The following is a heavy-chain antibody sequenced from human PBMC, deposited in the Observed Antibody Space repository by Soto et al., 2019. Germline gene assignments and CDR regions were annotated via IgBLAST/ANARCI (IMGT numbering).Heavy chain of an antibody. D-gene: IGHD3-3*01. CDR2: INHTGGT. CDR1: GGSVNGYY. J-gene: IGHJ5*02. CDR3: ATRITVFGLLIPPFDP. V-gene: IGHV4-34*02. Sequence: QVHLQQWGAGLLKPSETLSLTCAVYGGSVNGYYWNWIRQPPGKGLEWIGEINHTGGTNYNPSLKSRVTMSVDASKNQFSLGLSSVTAADTAIYYCATRITVFGLLIPPFDPWGQGTQVTVSS.